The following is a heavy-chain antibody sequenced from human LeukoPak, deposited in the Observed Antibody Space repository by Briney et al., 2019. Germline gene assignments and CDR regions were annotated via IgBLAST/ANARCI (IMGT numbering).Heavy chain of an antibody. CDR3: ARVGYCSGGSCYPGVGYYYYYMDV. V-gene: IGHV4-39*07. D-gene: IGHD2-15*01. CDR1: GGSISSSSYY. Sequence: SETLSLTCTVSGGSISSSSYYWGWIRQPPGKGLEWIGSIYYSGSTYYNPSLKSRVTISVDTSKNQFSLKLSSVTAADTAVYHCARVGYCSGGSCYPGVGYYYYYMDVWGKGTTVTVSS. J-gene: IGHJ6*03. CDR2: IYYSGST.